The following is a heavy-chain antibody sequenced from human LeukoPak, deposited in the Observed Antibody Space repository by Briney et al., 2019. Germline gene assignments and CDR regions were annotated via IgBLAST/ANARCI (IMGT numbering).Heavy chain of an antibody. V-gene: IGHV1-69*04. CDR2: IIPILGIA. Sequence: SVKVSSKASGGTFSSYAISWVRQAPGQGLEWMGRIIPILGIANYAQKFQGRVTITADKSTSTAYMELSSLRSADTAVYYCARDSSRYSSGYYYWFDPWGQGTLVTVSS. CDR1: GGTFSSYA. CDR3: ARDSSRYSSGYYYWFDP. D-gene: IGHD3-22*01. J-gene: IGHJ5*02.